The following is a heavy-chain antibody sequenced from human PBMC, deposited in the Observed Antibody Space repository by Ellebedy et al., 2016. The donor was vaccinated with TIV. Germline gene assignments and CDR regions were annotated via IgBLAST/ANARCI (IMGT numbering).Heavy chain of an antibody. CDR2: IYYSGST. D-gene: IGHD3-3*01. Sequence: SETLSLTCTVSGGSISSSSYYWGWIRQPPGKELEWIGSIYYSGSTYYNPSLKSRVIISVDTTKTQLSLKLSSVTAADTAVHYSIFGAAIDAFDIWGQGTMVSVSS. CDR1: GGSISSSSYY. J-gene: IGHJ3*02. V-gene: IGHV4-39*07. CDR3: IFGAAIDAFDI.